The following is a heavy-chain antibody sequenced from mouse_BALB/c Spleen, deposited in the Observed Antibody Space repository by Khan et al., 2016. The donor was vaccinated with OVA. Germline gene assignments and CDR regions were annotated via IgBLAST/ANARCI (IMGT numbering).Heavy chain of an antibody. CDR3: ARTARIKY. Sequence: QLEESGPGLVKPSQSLSLTCTVTGYSITSGYGWNWIRQFPGNKLEWMGYITYSGSTNYNPSFKSRISITLDTSKNQFFLQLNSVTTEDTATYYCARTARIKYWGQGTTLTVSS. D-gene: IGHD1-2*01. CDR1: GYSITSGYG. J-gene: IGHJ2*01. V-gene: IGHV3-1*02. CDR2: ITYSGST.